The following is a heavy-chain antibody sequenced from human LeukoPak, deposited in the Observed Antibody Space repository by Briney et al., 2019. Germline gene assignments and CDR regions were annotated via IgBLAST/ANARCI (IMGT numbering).Heavy chain of an antibody. J-gene: IGHJ4*02. Sequence: ASVKVSRKASGYTFTGFYIHWLRQAPGQGPEWMGWINPNSGGTKYAQKFQGKVALTSDSSISTAYMEVSRLQSGDTAIYYCAKEIPSNWNDAFDYWGQETLVTFSS. CDR2: INPNSGGT. CDR3: AKEIPSNWNDAFDY. D-gene: IGHD1-20*01. V-gene: IGHV1-2*02. CDR1: GYTFTGFY.